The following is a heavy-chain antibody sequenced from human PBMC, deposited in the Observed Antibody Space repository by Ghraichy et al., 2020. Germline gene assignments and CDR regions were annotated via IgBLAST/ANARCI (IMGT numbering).Heavy chain of an antibody. Sequence: GSLRLSCAASGFTFSSYAMSWVRQAPGKGLEWVSAISGSGGSTYYADSVKGRFTISRDNSKNTLYLQMNSLRAEDTAVYYCAARALRFLEWLRGYWGQGTLVTVSS. CDR3: AARALRFLEWLRGY. CDR1: GFTFSSYA. CDR2: ISGSGGST. D-gene: IGHD3-3*01. V-gene: IGHV3-23*01. J-gene: IGHJ4*02.